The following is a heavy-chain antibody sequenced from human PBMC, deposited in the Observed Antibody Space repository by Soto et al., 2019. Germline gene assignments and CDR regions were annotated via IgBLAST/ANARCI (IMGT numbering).Heavy chain of an antibody. CDR1: SGSISSTIYS. Sequence: SETLSLTCTVSSGSISSTIYSWDWIRQPPGKGLEWIGSIFYSGSTYYNPSLKSRVTISVDTSKNQFSLTLTPVTAADTAVYYCARGLDRIAAAGFRAFDIWGQGTMVTVSS. CDR3: ARGLDRIAAAGFRAFDI. CDR2: IFYSGST. D-gene: IGHD6-13*01. J-gene: IGHJ3*02. V-gene: IGHV4-39*01.